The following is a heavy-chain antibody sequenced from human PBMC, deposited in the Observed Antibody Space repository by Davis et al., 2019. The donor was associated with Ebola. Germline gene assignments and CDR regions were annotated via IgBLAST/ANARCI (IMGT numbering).Heavy chain of an antibody. CDR1: GYTFGNHG. D-gene: IGHD3-3*01. Sequence: ASVTVSCKASGYTFGNHGITWVRQAPGQGLEWMGWISPYNGDTNYAQNIQGRVTMTTDTSTTTAHIDLRSLRSDDTAVYYCARDLNTIFALKFEGMDVWGQGTTVTVSS. CDR3: ARDLNTIFALKFEGMDV. V-gene: IGHV1-18*01. J-gene: IGHJ6*02. CDR2: ISPYNGDT.